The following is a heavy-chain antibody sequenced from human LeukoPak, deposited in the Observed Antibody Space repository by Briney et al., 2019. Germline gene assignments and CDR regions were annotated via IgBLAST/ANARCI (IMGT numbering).Heavy chain of an antibody. CDR2: ISSSSSYI. CDR1: GFTFSSYS. D-gene: IGHD3-10*01. J-gene: IGHJ3*02. Sequence: PGGSLRLSCAASGFTFSSYSMNWVRQAPGKGLEWVSSISSSSSYIYYADSVKGRFTISRDNAKNSLYLQMNSLRAEDTAVYYCAKDTMVRGDDAFDIWGQGTMVTVSS. CDR3: AKDTMVRGDDAFDI. V-gene: IGHV3-21*01.